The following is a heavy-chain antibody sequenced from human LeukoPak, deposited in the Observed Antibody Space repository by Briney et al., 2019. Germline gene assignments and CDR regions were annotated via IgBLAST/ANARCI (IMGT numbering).Heavy chain of an antibody. CDR1: GFTFSNYG. CDR2: ISYDGSNK. D-gene: IGHD3-22*01. CDR3: ARERTYYYDSSGYHDAFDI. J-gene: IGHJ3*02. V-gene: IGHV3-30*03. Sequence: GGSLRLSCAASGFTFSNYGIHWVRQAPGKGLEWVAVISYDGSNKYYADSVKGRVTISRDNSKNTLYLQMNSLRAEDTAVYYCARERTYYYDSSGYHDAFDIWGQGTMVTVSS.